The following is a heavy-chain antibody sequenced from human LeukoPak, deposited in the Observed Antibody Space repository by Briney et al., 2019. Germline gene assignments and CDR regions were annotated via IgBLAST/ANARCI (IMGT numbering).Heavy chain of an antibody. CDR2: IIPTFGTA. J-gene: IGHJ4*02. V-gene: IGHV1-69*13. CDR1: GGTFSSYA. D-gene: IGHD5-18*01. Sequence: ASVKVSCKASGGTFSSYAISWVRQAPGQGLEWMGGIIPTFGTANYAQKFQGRVTITADESTSTAYMELSSLRSEDTAVYYCATRPRHDTAMGYWGQGTLVTVSS. CDR3: ATRPRHDTAMGY.